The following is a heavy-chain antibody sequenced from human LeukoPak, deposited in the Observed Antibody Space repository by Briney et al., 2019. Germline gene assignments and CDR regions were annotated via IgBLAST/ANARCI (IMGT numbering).Heavy chain of an antibody. Sequence: GGSLRLSCAASGFTFSNYGIHWVRQAPGKGLEWVAVISYDGSNKYYAESVKGRFTISRDNSKNTLYLQMDSLRAEDTAVYYCAKGYGFDSSGSEHYFENWGQGILVTVSS. CDR1: GFTFSNYG. D-gene: IGHD3-22*01. CDR2: ISYDGSNK. J-gene: IGHJ4*02. V-gene: IGHV3-30*18. CDR3: AKGYGFDSSGSEHYFEN.